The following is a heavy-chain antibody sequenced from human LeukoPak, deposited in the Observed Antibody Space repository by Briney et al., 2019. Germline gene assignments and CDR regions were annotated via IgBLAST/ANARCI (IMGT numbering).Heavy chain of an antibody. D-gene: IGHD6-19*01. V-gene: IGHV3-15*07. CDR2: IRSKRDGGTT. J-gene: IGHJ3*01. CDR3: ARGWYYAFDF. Sequence: GGSLRLSCLASGFTFSNTWMNWVRQAPGKGLEWVARIRSKRDGGTTDYAAPVKGRFTILRDDSKNTMYLQMNSLKAEDTAVYYCARGWYYAFDFWGQGTMVTVFS. CDR1: GFTFSNTW.